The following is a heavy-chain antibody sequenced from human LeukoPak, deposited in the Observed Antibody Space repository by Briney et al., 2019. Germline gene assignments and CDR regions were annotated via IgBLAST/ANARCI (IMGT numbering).Heavy chain of an antibody. CDR1: GYTFTSYG. CDR2: ISAYNGNT. J-gene: IGHJ6*02. CDR3: ARTSGLVSYYYYGMDV. Sequence: GASVKLSCKASGYTFTSYGISWVRQAPGQGLEWMGWISAYNGNTNYAQKLQGRVTMTTDTSTSTAYMELRSLRSDDTAVYYCARTSGLVSYYYYGMDVWGQGTTVTVSS. D-gene: IGHD6-6*01. V-gene: IGHV1-18*01.